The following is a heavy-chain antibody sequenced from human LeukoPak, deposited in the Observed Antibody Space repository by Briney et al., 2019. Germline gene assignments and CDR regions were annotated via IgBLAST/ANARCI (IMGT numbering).Heavy chain of an antibody. CDR1: GFTFSSYG. Sequence: GGSLRLSCAASGFTFSSYGMHWVRQAPGKGLEWVAVISYDGSNKCNVDSVKGRFTISRDNAKNSLYLQMNSLRAEDTAVYYCARDVRYYYGSGSSSDDPWGQGTLVTVSS. J-gene: IGHJ5*02. V-gene: IGHV3-30*03. D-gene: IGHD3-10*01. CDR3: ARDVRYYYGSGSSSDDP. CDR2: ISYDGSNK.